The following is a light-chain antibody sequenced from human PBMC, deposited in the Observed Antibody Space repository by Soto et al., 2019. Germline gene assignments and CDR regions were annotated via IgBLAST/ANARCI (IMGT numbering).Light chain of an antibody. J-gene: IGLJ1*01. CDR1: SSNIGSNY. V-gene: IGLV1-47*01. CDR3: AAWDDSLSGYV. CDR2: RNN. Sequence: LTQPPSASGTPGQRVTISCSGSSSNIGSNYVYWYQQLPGTAPKLLIYRNNLRPSGVPDRFSGSKSGTSASLAISGLRSEDEADYYCAAWDDSLSGYVFGTGTKLTVL.